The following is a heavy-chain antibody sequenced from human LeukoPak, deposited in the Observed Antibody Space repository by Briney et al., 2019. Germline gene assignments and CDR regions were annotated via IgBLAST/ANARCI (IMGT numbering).Heavy chain of an antibody. V-gene: IGHV4-34*01. CDR2: INHSGST. D-gene: IGHD3/OR15-3a*01. Sequence: SETLSLTRAVYGGSFSGYYWSWIRQPPGKGLEWIGEINHSGSTNYNPSLKSRVTISVDTSKNQFSLKLSSVTAADTAVYYCARRSVWTGGMGYWGQGTLVTDSS. CDR3: ARRSVWTGGMGY. J-gene: IGHJ4*02. CDR1: GGSFSGYY.